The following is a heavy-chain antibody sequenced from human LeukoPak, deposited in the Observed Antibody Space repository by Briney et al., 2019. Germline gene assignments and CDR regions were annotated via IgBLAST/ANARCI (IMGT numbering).Heavy chain of an antibody. CDR2: INPNSGGT. CDR1: GYTFTGYY. CDR3: ARGYYDILTGYYNPFDY. J-gene: IGHJ4*02. D-gene: IGHD3-9*01. Sequence: ASVKVSCKASGYTFTGYYMHWVRQAPGQGLEWMGWINPNSGGTNYAQKFQGRVTMTRDTSISTAYMELSRLRSDDTAVYYRARGYYDILTGYYNPFDYWGQGTLVTVSS. V-gene: IGHV1-2*02.